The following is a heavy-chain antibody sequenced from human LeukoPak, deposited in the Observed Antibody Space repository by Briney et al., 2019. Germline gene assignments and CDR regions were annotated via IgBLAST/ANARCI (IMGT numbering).Heavy chain of an antibody. CDR3: AKHLRATNTYSFFGLDV. CDR1: GFTFKDYG. J-gene: IGHJ6*02. CDR2: INWNGGGT. V-gene: IGHV3-9*01. D-gene: IGHD1-26*01. Sequence: GGSLRLSCAATGFTFKDYGMHWVRQPPGKGLEWVSSINWNGGGTDYADSVKGRFTISRDNAKNSLYLQLSSLRPEDTALYYCAKHLRATNTYSFFGLDVWGQGTTVTVSS.